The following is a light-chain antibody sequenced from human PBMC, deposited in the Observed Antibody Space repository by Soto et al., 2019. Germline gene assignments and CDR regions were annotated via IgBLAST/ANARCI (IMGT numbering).Light chain of an antibody. CDR3: QSYDSSLSGWV. CDR1: SSNIGAGYD. V-gene: IGLV1-40*01. J-gene: IGLJ3*02. Sequence: QSVLTQPPSVSGAPGQRVTISCTGSSSNIGAGYDVHWYQQLPGTAPKLLISGNSNRPSGVPDRFSGSKSGTSASLAITGIQAEDEADYYWQSYDSSLSGWVFGGGTKLTVL. CDR2: GNS.